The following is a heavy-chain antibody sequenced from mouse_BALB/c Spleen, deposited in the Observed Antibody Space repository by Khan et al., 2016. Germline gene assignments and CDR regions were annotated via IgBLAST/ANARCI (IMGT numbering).Heavy chain of an antibody. CDR1: GYTFTDYN. D-gene: IGHD2-9*01. Sequence: VRLQQSGPELVKPGASVKIPCKASGYTFTDYNMDWVKQSHGKSLEWIGDINPNNGGTIYNQKFKGKATLTVDKSSSTAYMELRSLTSEDTAVYYCARSPYYGYYFDVWGAGTTVTVSS. CDR2: INPNNGGT. CDR3: ARSPYYGYYFDV. J-gene: IGHJ1*01. V-gene: IGHV1-18*01.